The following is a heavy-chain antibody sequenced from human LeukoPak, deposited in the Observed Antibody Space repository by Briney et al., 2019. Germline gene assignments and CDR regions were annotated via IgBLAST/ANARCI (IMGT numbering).Heavy chain of an antibody. J-gene: IGHJ4*02. CDR1: GDTFNSYI. CDR3: ASGNTIFGVVPH. CDR2: ITPLLRTP. V-gene: IGHV1-69*01. Sequence: SVKVSCKASGDTFNSYIISWVRQAPGQGPEWMGGITPLLRTPNYVQKFRGRLTITADDSTTTVYMELTNLRSDDTAVYYCASGNTIFGVVPHWGQGTLVTVSS. D-gene: IGHD3-3*01.